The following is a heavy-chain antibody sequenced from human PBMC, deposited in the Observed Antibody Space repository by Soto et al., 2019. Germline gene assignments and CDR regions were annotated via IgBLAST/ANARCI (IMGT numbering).Heavy chain of an antibody. D-gene: IGHD6-19*01. J-gene: IGHJ6*03. CDR1: GGSISSYY. V-gene: IGHV4-59*08. Sequence: QVQLQESGPGLVKPSETLSLTCTVSGGSISSYYWSWIRQPPGKGLEWIGYIYYSGSTNYNPSLKSRVTMSVDTSKNHFSLKLSSVTAADTAVYYCARLAYDSSGWHPEGGGGYYYYYYMDVWGKGTTVTVSS. CDR2: IYYSGST. CDR3: ARLAYDSSGWHPEGGGGYYYYYYMDV.